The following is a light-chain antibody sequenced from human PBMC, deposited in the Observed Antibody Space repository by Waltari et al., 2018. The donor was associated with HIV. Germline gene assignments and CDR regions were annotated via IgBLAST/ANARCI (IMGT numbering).Light chain of an antibody. CDR3: QQYYSTPPT. J-gene: IGKJ1*01. CDR1: QSIFYSSKNANF. Sequence: DIVMTQSPHSLALSLGERATINCKSSQSIFYSSKNANFLAWYLQNPGQSPKLLIYWASTRASGVPDRFSGSGSRTDFTLSISSLQSEDVAVYFCQQYYSTPPTFGQGTRVEIK. V-gene: IGKV4-1*01. CDR2: WAS.